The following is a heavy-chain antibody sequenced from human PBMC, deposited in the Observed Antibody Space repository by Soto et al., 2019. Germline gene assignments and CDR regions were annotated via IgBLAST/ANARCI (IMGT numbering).Heavy chain of an antibody. J-gene: IGHJ5*02. Sequence: PSETLSLTCAVYGGSFSGYYWSWIRQPPGKGLEWIGEINHSGSTNYNPSPKSRVTISVDTSKNQFSLKLSSVTAADTAVYYCARSKRITMVRGVIGWFDPWGQGTLVTVSS. CDR3: ARSKRITMVRGVIGWFDP. CDR2: INHSGST. D-gene: IGHD3-10*01. CDR1: GGSFSGYY. V-gene: IGHV4-34*01.